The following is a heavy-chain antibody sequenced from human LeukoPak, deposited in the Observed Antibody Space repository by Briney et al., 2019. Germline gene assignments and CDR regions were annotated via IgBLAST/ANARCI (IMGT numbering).Heavy chain of an antibody. J-gene: IGHJ6*02. Sequence: SETLSLTCAVYGGSFSGYYWSWIRQPPGKGLEWIGEINHSGSTNYNPSLKSRVTISVDTSKHQFSLKLSSVTAADTAVYYCARGPPRLLTGGDYYYYGMDVWGQGTTVTVSS. CDR3: ARGPPRLLTGGDYYYYGMDV. CDR2: INHSGST. V-gene: IGHV4-34*01. CDR1: GGSFSGYY. D-gene: IGHD3-16*01.